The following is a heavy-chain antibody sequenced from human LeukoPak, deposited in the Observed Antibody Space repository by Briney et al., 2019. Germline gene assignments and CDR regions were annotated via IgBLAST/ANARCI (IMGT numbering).Heavy chain of an antibody. Sequence: PGGSLRLSCAASGFTFSDYYISWIRQAPGKGLEWVSYISSSSSYTNYADSVKGRFTISRDNAKNSLYLQMNSLRAEDTAVYYCARYYDILTGYYTSIGYWGQGTLVTVSS. CDR3: ARYYDILTGYYTSIGY. J-gene: IGHJ4*02. V-gene: IGHV3-11*06. CDR2: ISSSSSYT. D-gene: IGHD3-9*01. CDR1: GFTFSDYY.